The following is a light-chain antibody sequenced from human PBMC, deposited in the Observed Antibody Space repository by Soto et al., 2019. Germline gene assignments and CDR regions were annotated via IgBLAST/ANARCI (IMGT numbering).Light chain of an antibody. CDR1: QSISTY. CDR3: QQSYNTPLT. CDR2: DAS. Sequence: INVTQSPSSLSASVGDRVTITCRASQSISTYVNWYRQKSGAAPELLIYDASTLQSGVPSRFRGGGSGTDFTLTISSLQLEDFATYYCQQSYNTPLTFGQGTKVDFK. J-gene: IGKJ1*01. V-gene: IGKV1-39*01.